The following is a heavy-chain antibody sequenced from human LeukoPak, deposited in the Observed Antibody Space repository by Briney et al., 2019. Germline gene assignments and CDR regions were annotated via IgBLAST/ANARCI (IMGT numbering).Heavy chain of an antibody. J-gene: IGHJ3*02. D-gene: IGHD3-22*01. CDR1: GFTFSSYE. Sequence: GGSQRLSCAASGFTFSSYEMNWVRQAPGKGLEWVSYSSPSGSTIYYADSLKGRFTISRDNAKNSLYLQMNSLRVEDTAVYYCASSYFYDTSGYSDAFDIWGQGTMVTVSS. CDR3: ASSYFYDTSGYSDAFDI. V-gene: IGHV3-48*03. CDR2: SSPSGSTI.